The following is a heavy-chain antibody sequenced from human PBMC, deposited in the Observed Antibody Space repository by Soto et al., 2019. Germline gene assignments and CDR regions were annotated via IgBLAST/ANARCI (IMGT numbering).Heavy chain of an antibody. CDR1: GGTFSSYA. CDR2: IIPIFGTA. CDR3: ARGATRAVAGSVAY. J-gene: IGHJ4*02. V-gene: IGHV1-69*12. D-gene: IGHD6-19*01. Sequence: QVQLVQSGAEVKKPGSSVKVSCKASGGTFSSYAISWVRQAPGQGLEWMGGIIPIFGTANYAQKFQGRVTITADESTSTAYMELSILRSEDTAVYYCARGATRAVAGSVAYWGQGTLVTVSS.